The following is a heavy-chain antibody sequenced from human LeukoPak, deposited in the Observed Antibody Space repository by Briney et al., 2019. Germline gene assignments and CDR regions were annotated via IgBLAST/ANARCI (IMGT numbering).Heavy chain of an antibody. D-gene: IGHD3-3*01. CDR1: GYTFTGYY. J-gene: IGHJ4*02. CDR2: INPNSGGT. Sequence: ASVKVSCKASGYTFTGYYMHWVRQAPGQGLEWMGWINPNSGGTNYAQKFQGRVTMTRDTSISTAYMELSRLRSDDTAVYYCARAPLLEWLSSFDYWGQGALVTVSS. CDR3: ARAPLLEWLSSFDY. V-gene: IGHV1-2*02.